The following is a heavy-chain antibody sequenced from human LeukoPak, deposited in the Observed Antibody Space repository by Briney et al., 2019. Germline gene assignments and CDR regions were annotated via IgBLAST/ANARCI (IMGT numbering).Heavy chain of an antibody. V-gene: IGHV3-48*01. CDR3: ARESITGDRDFDY. J-gene: IGHJ4*02. D-gene: IGHD7-27*01. CDR1: GFSFSGYS. Sequence: GGPLRLSCAASGFSFSGYSMNWVRQAPGRGLEWISYISSGSRTIFYADSVKGRFTISRDNAKNSLYLQMNSLRADDTAVYYCARESITGDRDFDYWGQGTLITVSS. CDR2: ISSGSRTI.